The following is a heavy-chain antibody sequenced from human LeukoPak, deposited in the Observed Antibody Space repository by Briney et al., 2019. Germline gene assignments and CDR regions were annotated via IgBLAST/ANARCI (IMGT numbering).Heavy chain of an antibody. CDR1: GFTVSSNY. D-gene: IGHD4-17*01. V-gene: IGHV3-66*01. Sequence: GGSLRLSCAASGFTVSSNYMSWVRQAPGKGLEWVSVIYSGGSTYYADSVKGRFTISRDNSKNTLYLQVNSLRAEDTAVYYCASGTVTPREAYAFDIWGQGTMVTVSS. CDR2: IYSGGST. CDR3: ASGTVTPREAYAFDI. J-gene: IGHJ3*02.